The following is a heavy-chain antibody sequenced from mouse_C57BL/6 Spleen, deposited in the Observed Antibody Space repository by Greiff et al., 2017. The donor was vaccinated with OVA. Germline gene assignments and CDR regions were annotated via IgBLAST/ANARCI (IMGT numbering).Heavy chain of an antibody. CDR3: ATRVCYCAMDY. Sequence: QVQLQQPGAELVKPGASVKMSCKASGYTFTSYWINWVKQRPGQSLEWIGDIYPGSGSTNYNEKFKSKATLTVDTSSSTAYMLLSSLTSEDSAVYYCATRVCYCAMDYWGQGTSVTVSS. CDR1: GYTFTSYW. J-gene: IGHJ4*01. V-gene: IGHV1-55*01. D-gene: IGHD3-3*01. CDR2: IYPGSGST.